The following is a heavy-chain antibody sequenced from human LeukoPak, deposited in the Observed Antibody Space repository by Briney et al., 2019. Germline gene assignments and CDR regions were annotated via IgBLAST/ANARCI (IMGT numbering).Heavy chain of an antibody. D-gene: IGHD3-22*01. CDR1: GFTFSTYA. Sequence: PGGSLRLSCAASGFTFSTYAMSWVRQAPGKGLEWVSDLSGTGGRTYYADSVKGRFTLSRDNSKNTVDLLMNSLRAEDTAIYYCARDVPYYYDSSGYYSPFDCWGQGTLVTVSS. V-gene: IGHV3-23*01. J-gene: IGHJ4*02. CDR2: LSGTGGRT. CDR3: ARDVPYYYDSSGYYSPFDC.